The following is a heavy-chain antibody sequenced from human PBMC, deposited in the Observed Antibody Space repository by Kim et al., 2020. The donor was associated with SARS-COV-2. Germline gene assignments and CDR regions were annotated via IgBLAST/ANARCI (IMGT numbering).Heavy chain of an antibody. V-gene: IGHV1-18*01. J-gene: IGHJ6*02. CDR2: ISAYNGNT. CDR1: GYTFTSYG. CDR3: AREEGYCSSTSSWYYYGMDV. D-gene: IGHD2-2*01. Sequence: ASVKVSCKASGYTFTSYGISWVRQAPGQGLEWMGWISAYNGNTNYAQKLQGRVTMTTDTSTSTAYMELRSLRSDDTAVYYCAREEGYCSSTSSWYYYGMDVWGQGTTVTVSS.